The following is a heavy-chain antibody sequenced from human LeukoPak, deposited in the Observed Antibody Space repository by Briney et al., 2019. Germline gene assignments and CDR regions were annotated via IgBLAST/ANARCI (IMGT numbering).Heavy chain of an antibody. V-gene: IGHV4-38-2*02. CDR3: ASGYSSSWYNRALGY. J-gene: IGHJ4*02. CDR2: IYHSGST. Sequence: SETLSLTCTVSGYSISSGYYWGWIRQPPGKGLEWIGNIYHSGSTYYNPSLKSRVTISVDTSKNQFSLKLNSVTAADTAVYYCASGYSSSWYNRALGYWGQGTLVTVSS. CDR1: GYSISSGYY. D-gene: IGHD6-13*01.